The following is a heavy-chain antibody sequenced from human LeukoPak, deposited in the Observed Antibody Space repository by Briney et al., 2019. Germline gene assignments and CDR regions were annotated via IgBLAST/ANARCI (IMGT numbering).Heavy chain of an antibody. CDR1: GASFTGYY. CDR3: ARLLPLQGGDV. D-gene: IGHD2-15*01. J-gene: IGHJ6*02. CDR2: INHSGGT. Sequence: SETLSLTCAVYGASFTGYYWSWFRQPPGKGLEWIGEINHSGGTNYNPSLKSRVTISLDTSNDQFSLKLSSVTAADTAVYYCARLLPLQGGDVWGQGTTVTVSS. V-gene: IGHV4-34*01.